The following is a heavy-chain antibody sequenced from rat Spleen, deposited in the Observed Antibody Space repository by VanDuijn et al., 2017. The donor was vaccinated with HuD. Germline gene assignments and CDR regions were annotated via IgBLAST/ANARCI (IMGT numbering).Heavy chain of an antibody. Sequence: EVQLVESGGDLVQPGRSLKLSCAASGFIFSNNDMAWVRQAPTKGLEWIASISTGGGNTYYRDSVKGRFTISRDNAKNTLYLQMDSLRSEDTATYYCGRGILAHWGQGTLVTVSS. V-gene: IGHV5S13*01. CDR1: GFIFSNND. J-gene: IGHJ3*01. CDR3: GRGILAH. CDR2: ISTGGGNT. D-gene: IGHD3-8*01.